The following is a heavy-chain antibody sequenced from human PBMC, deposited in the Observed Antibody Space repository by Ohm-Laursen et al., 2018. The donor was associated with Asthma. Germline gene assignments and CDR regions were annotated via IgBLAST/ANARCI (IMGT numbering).Heavy chain of an antibody. D-gene: IGHD1-26*01. V-gene: IGHV3-21*01. CDR1: GSTFSRYS. CDR3: ARIGPEWELPWREYSLIH. Sequence: SLRLSCAASGSTFSRYSIHWIRQAPGKGLEWVASISTASTFIYYADSVRGRFTTSRDNARNLVFLQMDSLRAEDTALYYCARIGPEWELPWREYSLIHWGQGTLITVSS. J-gene: IGHJ1*01. CDR2: ISTASTFI.